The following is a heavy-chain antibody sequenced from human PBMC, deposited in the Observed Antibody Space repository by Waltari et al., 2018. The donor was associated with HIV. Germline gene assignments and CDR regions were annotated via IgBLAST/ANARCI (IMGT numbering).Heavy chain of an antibody. CDR2: MRARPSGYTT. V-gene: IGHV3-72*01. CDR3: VGGVSGSIGNY. Sequence: EVQLVASGGTFVQPGGSLTLPGAASGFTFSDAYMGWVRQAPGKGLQWVGRMRARPSGYTTEYAASVRGRFTISRDDSKSSLFLHMNGLRAEDTAVYYCVGGVSGSIGNYWGQGTLVTVSS. J-gene: IGHJ4*02. CDR1: GFTFSDAY. D-gene: IGHD2-21*01.